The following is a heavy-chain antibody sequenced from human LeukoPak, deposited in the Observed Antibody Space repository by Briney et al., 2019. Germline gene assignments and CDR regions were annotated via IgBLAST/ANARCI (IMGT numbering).Heavy chain of an antibody. CDR2: FYNSGDI. Sequence: SETLSLTCTVSGASFSGHYWCWIRQSPEKGLEWIGYFYNSGDIGYNPSLMSQGTISLDTSKKQLSLKLSSVTAADSAIYYCARVAVTTDIDFWGQGTLVTVSS. D-gene: IGHD4-17*01. V-gene: IGHV4-59*11. J-gene: IGHJ4*02. CDR1: GASFSGHY. CDR3: ARVAVTTDIDF.